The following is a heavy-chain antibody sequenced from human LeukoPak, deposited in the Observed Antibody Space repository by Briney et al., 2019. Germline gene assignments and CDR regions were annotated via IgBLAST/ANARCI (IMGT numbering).Heavy chain of an antibody. V-gene: IGHV1-2*02. CDR3: ARGLGSIVGAYYNWFGP. CDR2: INPNSGGT. CDR1: GYTFTGYY. J-gene: IGHJ5*02. Sequence: ASVQVSCKASGYTFTGYYMHWLRQAPGQGLAWMGGINPNSGGTNYAQKFQGGVTMTRDTSISTAYMELSRLRSDDTAVYYCARGLGSIVGAYYNWFGPWGQGTLVSVSS. D-gene: IGHD1-26*01.